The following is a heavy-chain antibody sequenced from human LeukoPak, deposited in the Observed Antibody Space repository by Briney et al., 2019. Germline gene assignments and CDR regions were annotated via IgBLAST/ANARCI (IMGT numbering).Heavy chain of an antibody. CDR1: GGSTSSYY. V-gene: IGHV4-59*08. CDR3: ARHKPGGGDYVGWFDP. CDR2: IYYSGST. Sequence: SETLSLTCTVSGGSTSSYYWSWIRQPPGKGLEWIGYIYYSGSTNYNPSLKSRVTISVDTSKNQFSLKLSSVTAADTAVYYCARHKPGGGDYVGWFDPWGQGTLVTVSS. D-gene: IGHD4-17*01. J-gene: IGHJ5*02.